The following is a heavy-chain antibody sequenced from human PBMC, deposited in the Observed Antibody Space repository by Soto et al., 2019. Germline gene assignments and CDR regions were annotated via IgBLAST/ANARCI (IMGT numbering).Heavy chain of an antibody. CDR3: AKSRGSGNNGMDV. D-gene: IGHD3-10*01. V-gene: IGHV3-30*18. CDR2: ISYDGSNK. J-gene: IGHJ6*02. CDR1: EFTFSSYG. Sequence: QVQLVESGGGVVQPGRSLRLSCAASEFTFSSYGMHWVRQAPGKGLEWVAVISYDGSNKYYADSVKGRFTISRDNSKNTLYLQMNSLRAEDTAVYYCAKSRGSGNNGMDVWGQGTTVTVSS.